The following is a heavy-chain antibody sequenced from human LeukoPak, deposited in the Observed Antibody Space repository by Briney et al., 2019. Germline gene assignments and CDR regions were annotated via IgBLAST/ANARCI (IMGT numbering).Heavy chain of an antibody. D-gene: IGHD1-26*01. J-gene: IGHJ6*02. V-gene: IGHV3-23*01. Sequence: GGSLRLSCAASGFTFSNYAIRWVRQAPGKGLEWVSGISGSGGSTYYADSVKGRFTISRDISKNTLYVQMNSLRAEDAAVYYCAKDKGWGYSSYDYYGMDVWGQGTTVTVSS. CDR2: ISGSGGST. CDR1: GFTFSNYA. CDR3: AKDKGWGYSSYDYYGMDV.